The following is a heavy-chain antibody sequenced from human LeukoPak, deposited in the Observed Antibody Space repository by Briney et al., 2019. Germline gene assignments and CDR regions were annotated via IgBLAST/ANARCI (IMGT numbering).Heavy chain of an antibody. J-gene: IGHJ4*02. CDR1: GGTFSSYA. Sequence: ASVKVSCKASGGTFSSYAISWVRQAPGQGLEWMGWMNPNSGNTGYAQKFQGRVTITRNTSISTAYMELSSLRSEDTAVYYCARSWDYDSSGYSHWGQGTLVTVSS. D-gene: IGHD3-22*01. V-gene: IGHV1-8*03. CDR2: MNPNSGNT. CDR3: ARSWDYDSSGYSH.